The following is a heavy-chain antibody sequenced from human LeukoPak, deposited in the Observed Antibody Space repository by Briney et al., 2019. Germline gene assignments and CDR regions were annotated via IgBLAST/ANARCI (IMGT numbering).Heavy chain of an antibody. CDR1: GYTFTSYY. J-gene: IGHJ3*02. CDR3: ARGADYDFWSGYRGAFDI. V-gene: IGHV1-46*01. CDR2: INPSGGST. D-gene: IGHD3-3*01. Sequence: VASVKVSCKASGYTFTSYYMRWVRQAPGQGLEWMGIINPSGGSTSYAQKFQGRVTMTRDTSTSTVYMELSSLRSEDTAVYYCARGADYDFWSGYRGAFDIWGQGTMVTVSS.